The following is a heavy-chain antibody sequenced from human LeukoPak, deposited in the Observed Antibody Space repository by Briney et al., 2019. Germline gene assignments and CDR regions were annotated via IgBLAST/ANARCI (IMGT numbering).Heavy chain of an antibody. D-gene: IGHD1-1*01. CDR1: GFTFSIYW. Sequence: GGSLRLSCAASGFTFSIYWMHWVREAPGEGLVWVSRINSDGSSISYADSVKGRFTISRDNAKNTLYLQMNSLRAEDTAVYYCARDEELERGAGDPGDFDYWGQGTLVTVSS. V-gene: IGHV3-74*01. J-gene: IGHJ4*02. CDR2: INSDGSSI. CDR3: ARDEELERGAGDPGDFDY.